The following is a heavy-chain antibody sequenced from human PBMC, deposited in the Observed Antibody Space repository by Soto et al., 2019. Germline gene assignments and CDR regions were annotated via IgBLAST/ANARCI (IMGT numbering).Heavy chain of an antibody. CDR2: ISGSGSNT. Sequence: GGSLRLSCTASGFTFSNYVITWVRQAPGKGLEWVSAISGSGSNTYYADSVKGRFTLSRDNSKNTLYLQMNSLRADDTAVYFYAKDPAYWHSWYVPPFEYRGQGALGTVSS. D-gene: IGHD6-13*01. V-gene: IGHV3-23*01. CDR1: GFTFSNYV. J-gene: IGHJ4*01. CDR3: AKDPAYWHSWYVPPFEY.